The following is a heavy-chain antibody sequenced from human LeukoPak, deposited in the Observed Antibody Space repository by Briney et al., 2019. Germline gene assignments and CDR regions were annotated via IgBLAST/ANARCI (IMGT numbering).Heavy chain of an antibody. CDR1: GFIFSDYY. Sequence: GGSLRLSCTASGFIFSDYYMSWIRQAPGKGLEWISYVSQSGSPIFYADSVTGRFTISRDNGKNSMYLQLNSLRAEDTGMYYCAREGHTYGSDYWGQGTLVTVSS. D-gene: IGHD3-10*01. CDR3: AREGHTYGSDY. CDR2: VSQSGSPI. V-gene: IGHV3-11*01. J-gene: IGHJ4*02.